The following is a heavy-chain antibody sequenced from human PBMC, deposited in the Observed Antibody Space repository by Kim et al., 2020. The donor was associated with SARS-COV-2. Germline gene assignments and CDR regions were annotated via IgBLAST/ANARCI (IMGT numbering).Heavy chain of an antibody. V-gene: IGHV3-30*18. CDR3: AKQGYETSVVTSYLDH. CDR1: GFTFTNYG. J-gene: IGHJ4*02. D-gene: IGHD3-16*02. Sequence: GGSLRLSCAASGFTFTNYGIHWVRQAPGKGLEWVASILHDGTNKYYAESVKGRFTISKDNSKNTLYLQMNSLRGEDTAVYYCAKQGYETSVVTSYLDHWGQGTRVAVSS. CDR2: ILHDGTNK.